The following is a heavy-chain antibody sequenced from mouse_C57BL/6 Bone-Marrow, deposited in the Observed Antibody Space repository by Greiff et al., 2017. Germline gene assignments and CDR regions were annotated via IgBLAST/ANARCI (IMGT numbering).Heavy chain of an antibody. D-gene: IGHD1-1*01. CDR2: IDPETGGT. V-gene: IGHV1-15*01. Sequence: VKLQESGAELVRPGASVTLSCKASGYTFTDYEMHWVKQTPVHGLEWIGAIDPETGGTAYNQKFKGKAILTADKSSSTAYMELRSLTSEDSAVYYCTRGGDITTVVADYWGQGTTLTVSS. CDR3: TRGGDITTVVADY. CDR1: GYTFTDYE. J-gene: IGHJ2*01.